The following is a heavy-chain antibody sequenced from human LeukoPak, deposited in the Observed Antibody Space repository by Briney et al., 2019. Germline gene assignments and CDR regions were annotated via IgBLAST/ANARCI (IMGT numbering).Heavy chain of an antibody. Sequence: SVKVSCKASGGTFSSYAISWVRQAPGQGLEWMGGIIPIFGTANYAQKFQGRVTITADGSTSTAYMELSSLRSEDTAVYYCARSSQVVVAAPFDYWGQGTLVTVSS. CDR1: GGTFSSYA. CDR2: IIPIFGTA. CDR3: ARSSQVVVAAPFDY. V-gene: IGHV1-69*13. J-gene: IGHJ4*02. D-gene: IGHD2-15*01.